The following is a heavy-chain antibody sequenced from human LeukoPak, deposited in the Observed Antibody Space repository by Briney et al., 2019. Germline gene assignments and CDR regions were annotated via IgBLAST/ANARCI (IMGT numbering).Heavy chain of an antibody. J-gene: IGHJ4*02. V-gene: IGHV5-51*01. CDR3: ARRSSGWYQDY. CDR2: IYPGDSDT. D-gene: IGHD6-19*01. Sequence: GESLKISCKGSGYSFSNYWIAWVRQIPGKGLEWMGIIYPGDSDTRYNPSFQGQVTISADKSTSTAYLQWSSLKASDTAMYYCARRSSGWYQDYWGQGTLVTVSS. CDR1: GYSFSNYW.